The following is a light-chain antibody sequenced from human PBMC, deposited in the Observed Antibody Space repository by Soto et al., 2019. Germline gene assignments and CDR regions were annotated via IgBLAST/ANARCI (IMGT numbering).Light chain of an antibody. J-gene: IGLJ2*01. CDR2: LNSDGSH. CDR3: QTWGTGLVV. CDR1: SGHSSYA. V-gene: IGLV4-69*01. Sequence: QPVLTQSPSASASLGASVKLTCTLSSGHSSYAIAWHQQQPEKGPRYLMKLNSDGSHSKGDGIPDRFSGSSSGAECYLTISSLQSEDEADYYCQTWGTGLVVFGGGTKVTVL.